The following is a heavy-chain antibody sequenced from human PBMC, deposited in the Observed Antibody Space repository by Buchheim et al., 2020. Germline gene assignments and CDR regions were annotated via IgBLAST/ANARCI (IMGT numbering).Heavy chain of an antibody. D-gene: IGHD3-3*01. V-gene: IGHV4-31*03. CDR1: GGSISSGGYY. Sequence: QVQLQESGPGLVKPSQTLSLTCTVSGGSISSGGYYWSWLRHHPGKGLEWIGYIYRSGSAYYNPSLESRVSISVDTSKNQFSLKVTSVTAADTAMYYCARTPMTIFGVFLAWGQGTL. CDR2: IYRSGSA. J-gene: IGHJ5*02. CDR3: ARTPMTIFGVFLA.